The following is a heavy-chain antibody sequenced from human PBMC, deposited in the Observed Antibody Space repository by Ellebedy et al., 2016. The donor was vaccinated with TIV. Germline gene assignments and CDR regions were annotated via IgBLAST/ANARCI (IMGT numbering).Heavy chain of an antibody. CDR1: GFTFSSYA. CDR2: NSGSRGTT. V-gene: IGHV3-23*01. J-gene: IGHJ4*02. CDR3: AKDRDYFYDSSGFDY. D-gene: IGHD3-22*01. Sequence: PGGSLRLSCAASGFTFSSYAMSWVRQAPGKGLEWVSRNSGSRGTTNYADSVKVRFTISRDKSKNILYLQMNSLRADDTAVYYCAKDRDYFYDSSGFDYWGQGSLVTVSS.